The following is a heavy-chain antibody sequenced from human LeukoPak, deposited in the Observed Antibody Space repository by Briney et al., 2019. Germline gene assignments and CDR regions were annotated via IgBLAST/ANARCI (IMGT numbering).Heavy chain of an antibody. CDR3: AKDGEYGDYVRGYFDY. Sequence: GGSLRLSCAASGFTFSSFAMSWVRQAPGKGLEWVSAISGGGGSTHYADSVKGRFTISRDNSKNTLYLQMNSLRAEDTAVYYCAKDGEYGDYVRGYFDYWGQGTLVTVSS. V-gene: IGHV3-23*01. CDR1: GFTFSSFA. J-gene: IGHJ4*02. D-gene: IGHD4-17*01. CDR2: ISGGGGST.